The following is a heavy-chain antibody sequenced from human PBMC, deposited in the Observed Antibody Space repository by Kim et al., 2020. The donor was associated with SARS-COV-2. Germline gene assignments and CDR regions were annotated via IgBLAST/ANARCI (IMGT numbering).Heavy chain of an antibody. CDR3: ARDGSIAAAGYFDY. Sequence: ADSVKGRLTISRDNSKNTLYLQMNSRRAEDTAVYYCARDGSIAAAGYFDYWGQGTLVTVSS. V-gene: IGHV3-30*01. J-gene: IGHJ4*02. D-gene: IGHD6-13*01.